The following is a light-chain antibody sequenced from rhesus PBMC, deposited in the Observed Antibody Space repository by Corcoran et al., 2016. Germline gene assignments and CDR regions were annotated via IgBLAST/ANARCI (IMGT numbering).Light chain of an antibody. J-gene: IGKJ2*01. Sequence: DIVMIQTPLSLPVTLGEPASISCRSSQSLVYSDGKTYLYWYLQKPGQSPQLLMYLVSRRASGVPDKCSGSGSGNDVTLKSSRVEAEDVGVYYCMQALRSPYSFGQGTKVEIK. V-gene: IGKV2-82*02. CDR2: LVS. CDR1: QSLVYSDGKTY. CDR3: MQALRSPYS.